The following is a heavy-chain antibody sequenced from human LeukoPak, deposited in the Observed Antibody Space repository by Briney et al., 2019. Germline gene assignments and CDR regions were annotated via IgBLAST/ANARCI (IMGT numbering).Heavy chain of an antibody. Sequence: GGSLRLSCAASGFTFSSYAMSWVRQAPGEGREWAAAISGSVGSTDYADSVKGRVTISRDNSKNTLYLQMNSLRAEAPAVYYCPQSHCGGDCPLYWYFALCGRGTLVTVSS. CDR2: ISGSVGST. V-gene: IGHV3-23*01. CDR1: GFTFSSYA. D-gene: IGHD2-21*02. CDR3: PQSHCGGDCPLYWYFAL. J-gene: IGHJ2*01.